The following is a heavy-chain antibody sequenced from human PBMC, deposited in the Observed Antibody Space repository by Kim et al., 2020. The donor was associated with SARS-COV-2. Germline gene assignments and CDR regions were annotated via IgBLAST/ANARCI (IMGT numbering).Heavy chain of an antibody. Sequence: SETLSLTCTVSGYSISSGYYWGWIRQPPGKGLEWIGSIYHSGSTYYNPSLKSRVTISVDTSKNQISLKRSSVTAADTAGYYCARDYETSRGGTITYDYY. V-gene: IGHV4-38-2*02. CDR2: IYHSGST. J-gene: IGHJ6*01. D-gene: IGHD3-10*01. CDR1: GYSISSGYY. CDR3: ARDYETSRGGTITYDYY.